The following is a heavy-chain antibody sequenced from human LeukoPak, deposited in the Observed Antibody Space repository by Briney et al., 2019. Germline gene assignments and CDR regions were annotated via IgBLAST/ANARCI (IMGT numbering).Heavy chain of an antibody. CDR3: ARVDYYDRSGYFDY. Sequence: PGESLKISCKASGYSFTNYWLGWVRQMPGKGLEWMGIIYPGDSDTRYSPSFQGQVTISADKSISTAYLQWSSLKASDTAMYYCARVDYYDRSGYFDYWGQGTQVTVSS. D-gene: IGHD3-22*01. CDR1: GYSFTNYW. CDR2: IYPGDSDT. J-gene: IGHJ4*02. V-gene: IGHV5-51*01.